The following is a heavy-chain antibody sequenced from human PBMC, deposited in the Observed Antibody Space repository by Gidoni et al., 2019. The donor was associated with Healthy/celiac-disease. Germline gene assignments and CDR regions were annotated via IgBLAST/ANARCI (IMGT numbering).Heavy chain of an antibody. J-gene: IGHJ4*02. CDR2: ISSSGSTI. CDR1: GFTFSSYE. Sequence: EVQLVESGGGLVQPGGSLRLSCAASGFTFSSYEMNWVRQAPGKGLEWVSYISSSGSTIYYADSVKGRFTISRDNAKNSLYLQMNSLRAEDTAVYYCARRPTKRVYYDSSGYSPPFDYWGQGTLVTVSS. V-gene: IGHV3-48*03. CDR3: ARRPTKRVYYDSSGYSPPFDY. D-gene: IGHD3-22*01.